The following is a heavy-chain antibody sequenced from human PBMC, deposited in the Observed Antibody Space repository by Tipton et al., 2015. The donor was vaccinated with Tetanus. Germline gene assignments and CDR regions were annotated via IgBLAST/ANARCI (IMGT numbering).Heavy chain of an antibody. V-gene: IGHV4-59*12. CDR3: ARGQAAGFTVGYYYYYYGMDV. CDR1: GGSISAYY. J-gene: IGHJ6*02. CDR2: IYFNGST. D-gene: IGHD6-13*01. Sequence: TLSLTCTVSGGSISAYYWSWIRQPPGKGLEWIGHIYFNGSTTYNPSPKSRVTISLGASKNQFSLKLSSVTAADTAVYYCARGQAAGFTVGYYYYYYGMDVWGQGTTVTVSS.